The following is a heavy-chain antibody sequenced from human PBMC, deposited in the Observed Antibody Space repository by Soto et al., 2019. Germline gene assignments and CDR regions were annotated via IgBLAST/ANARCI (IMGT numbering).Heavy chain of an antibody. CDR3: ARGQWLPYYYYIDV. V-gene: IGHV3-33*01. CDR1: GFTFSAYG. CDR2: IWYDESEI. J-gene: IGHJ6*03. Sequence: QVQLVESGGGVVQPGKSLRLSCAASGFTFSAYGMHWVRQAPGKGLKWVAVIWYDESEIYYADSVKGRFTVSRDNSKNTLYLQMNSLRVEDTAVYYCARGQWLPYYYYIDVWGKGATVTVSS. D-gene: IGHD6-19*01.